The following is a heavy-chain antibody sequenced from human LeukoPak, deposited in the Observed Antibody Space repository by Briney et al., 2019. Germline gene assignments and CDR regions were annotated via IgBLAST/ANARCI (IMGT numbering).Heavy chain of an antibody. CDR2: IYYSGNSGSA. D-gene: IGHD2-2*01. CDR3: ARHETIPAAGSPFDY. CDR1: GGSISSYD. Sequence: SETLSLTCTVSGGSISSYDWSWIRQPPGRGLEWIGYIYYSGNSGSANYNPSLQSRVTISADTSKNQFSLKLSSVTAADTAVYYCARHETIPAAGSPFDYWGQGTLVTVSS. J-gene: IGHJ4*02. V-gene: IGHV4-59*08.